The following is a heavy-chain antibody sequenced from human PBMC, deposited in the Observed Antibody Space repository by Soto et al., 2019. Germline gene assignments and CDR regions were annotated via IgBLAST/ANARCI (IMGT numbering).Heavy chain of an antibody. V-gene: IGHV4-31*03. CDR3: AIFRVDGIAAAGTHYGMDV. D-gene: IGHD6-13*01. J-gene: IGHJ6*02. Sequence: QVQLQESGPGLVKPSQTLSLTCTVSGGSISSGGYYWSWIRQHPGKGLEWIGYIYYSGSTYYNPSIKSRVTISVDTSKNQFSLKLSSVTAADTAVYYCAIFRVDGIAAAGTHYGMDVWGQGTTVTVSS. CDR1: GGSISSGGYY. CDR2: IYYSGST.